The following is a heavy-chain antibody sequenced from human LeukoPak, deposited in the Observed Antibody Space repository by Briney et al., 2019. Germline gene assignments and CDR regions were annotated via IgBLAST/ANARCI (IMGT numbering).Heavy chain of an antibody. V-gene: IGHV3-33*01. Sequence: GRSLRLSCAASGFTFSSYGMHWVRQAPGKGLEWVAVIWYDGSNKYYADSVKGRFTISRDNSKNTLYLQMNSLRAEDTAVYYCARDSGTITIFEVVMSAPDYWGQGTLVTVSS. CDR1: GFTFSSYG. CDR2: IWYDGSNK. D-gene: IGHD3-3*01. CDR3: ARDSGTITIFEVVMSAPDY. J-gene: IGHJ4*02.